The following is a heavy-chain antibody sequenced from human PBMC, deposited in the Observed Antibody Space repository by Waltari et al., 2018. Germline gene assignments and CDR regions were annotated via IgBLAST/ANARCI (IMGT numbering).Heavy chain of an antibody. CDR3: AGDPGDYAEYPQY. D-gene: IGHD4-17*01. CDR2: ISPYGKVI. CDR1: GYTFSRYA. V-gene: IGHV3-30*04. Sequence: QVHLVESGGGAVQPGRSLRLSCLASGYTFSRYALHWVRHTAGTGLGWLAVISPYGKVIYFSASVRGRCTISRDNSKNTLYLQMTSLTYADAGMYYCAGDPGDYAEYPQYWGPGPLVTVSS. J-gene: IGHJ4*02.